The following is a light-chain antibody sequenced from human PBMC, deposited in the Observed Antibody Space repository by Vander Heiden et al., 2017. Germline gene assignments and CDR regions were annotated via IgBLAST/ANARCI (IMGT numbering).Light chain of an antibody. CDR1: TLPQQY. CDR3: QSTDTSGPYVV. CDR2: KDS. Sequence: SSELTQPPSVSVPPGQTARITCSGDTLPQQYVYWYQQRPGQAPVLVMYKDSERPSGIPERFSGSSSGTTVTLTITGVQAEDEADYYCQSTDTSGPYVVFGGGTQLTVL. V-gene: IGLV3-25*03. J-gene: IGLJ3*02.